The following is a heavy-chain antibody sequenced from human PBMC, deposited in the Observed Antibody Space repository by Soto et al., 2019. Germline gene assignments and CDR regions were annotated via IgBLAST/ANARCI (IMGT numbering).Heavy chain of an antibody. J-gene: IGHJ4*02. CDR3: AKDLRDQPRTCDS. V-gene: IGHV3-73*01. Sequence: GGSLRLSCAASGFTFSGSAMHWVRQASGKGLEWVGRIRSKANSYATAYAASVKGRFTISRDDSKNTAYLQMNSLKTEDTAVYYCAKDLRDQPRTCDSWGQGTLVTVSS. CDR1: GFTFSGSA. CDR2: IRSKANSYAT.